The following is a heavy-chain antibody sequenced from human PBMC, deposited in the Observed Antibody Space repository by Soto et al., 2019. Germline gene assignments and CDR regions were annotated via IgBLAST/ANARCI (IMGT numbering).Heavy chain of an antibody. CDR1: GGTFSSYA. CDR3: ARDGLDNWGRSYGMDV. Sequence: QVQLVQSGAEVKKPGSSVKVSCKASGGTFSSYAISWVRQAPGQGLECMGGIIPIFGTANDAQKFQGRVTITADESTRTADMELSSLRSEDTAVYYCARDGLDNWGRSYGMDVWGQGTTVTVSS. CDR2: IIPIFGTA. V-gene: IGHV1-69*12. D-gene: IGHD7-27*01. J-gene: IGHJ6*02.